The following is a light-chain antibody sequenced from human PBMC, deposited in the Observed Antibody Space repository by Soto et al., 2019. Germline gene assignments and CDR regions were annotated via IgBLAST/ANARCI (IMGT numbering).Light chain of an antibody. CDR2: AAS. CDR3: LQDFNYPPA. Sequence: AIQMTQSPSSLSASVGDRVTITCRASQDIRSDLGWYQQKPGKAPTLLIYAASTLQSGVPSRFSGSGSGTDFTLTISSLQPEDFATYFCLQDFNYPPAFCQGTKLEIK. V-gene: IGKV1-6*01. J-gene: IGKJ2*01. CDR1: QDIRSD.